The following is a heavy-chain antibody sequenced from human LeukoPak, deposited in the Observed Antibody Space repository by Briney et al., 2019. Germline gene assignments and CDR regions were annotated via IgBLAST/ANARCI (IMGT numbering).Heavy chain of an antibody. J-gene: IGHJ4*02. V-gene: IGHV4-59*08. CDR3: ARHSYSTSAGPYDY. CDR1: GGSISSYY. CDR2: IYYSGST. D-gene: IGHD6-6*01. Sequence: SETLSLTCIVSGGSISSYYWSWIRQPPGKGLEWIGYIYYSGSTNYNPSLRSRVTISVATSKNQFSLKLSSVTAADTAVYYCARHSYSTSAGPYDYWGQGTLVTVSS.